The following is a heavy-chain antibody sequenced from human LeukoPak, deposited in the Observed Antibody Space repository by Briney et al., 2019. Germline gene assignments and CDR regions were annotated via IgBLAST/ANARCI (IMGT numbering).Heavy chain of an antibody. CDR2: IYTSGST. CDR1: GGSISSYY. J-gene: IGHJ5*02. CDR3: ARDYYYDSSGYYPYYWFDP. V-gene: IGHV4-4*08. Sequence: SETLSLTCTVSGGSISSYYWSWIRQPPGKGLEWIGYIYTSGSTNYNPSLKSRVTMSVDTSKNQFSLKLSSVTAADTAVYYCARDYYYDSSGYYPYYWFDPWGQGTLVTVSS. D-gene: IGHD3-22*01.